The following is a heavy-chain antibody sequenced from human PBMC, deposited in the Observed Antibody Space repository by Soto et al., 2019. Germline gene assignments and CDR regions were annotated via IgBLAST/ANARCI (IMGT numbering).Heavy chain of an antibody. CDR3: AKHEGYCSTTTCSNFDY. CDR1: GFTFTSYW. CDR2: IYPGGSDS. Sequence: LKISCKGSGFTFTSYWIAWVRQMPGKGLEWMGIIYPGGSDSSYSPSFQGQVTISADKSINTAYLHWSSLKASDTAIYYCAKHEGYCSTTTCSNFDYWGQGTLVTVSS. J-gene: IGHJ4*02. V-gene: IGHV5-51*01. D-gene: IGHD2-2*01.